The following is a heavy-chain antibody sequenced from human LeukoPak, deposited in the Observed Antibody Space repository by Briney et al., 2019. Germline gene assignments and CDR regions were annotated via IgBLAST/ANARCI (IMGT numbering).Heavy chain of an antibody. CDR1: GYTFTSYG. D-gene: IGHD3-3*01. CDR3: AREVSYDFWSGYCDY. J-gene: IGHJ4*02. Sequence: GASVKVSCKASGYTFTSYGISWVRQAPGQGLEWMGWISAYNGNTNYAQKLQGRVTMTTDTSTSTAYMELRSLRSDDTAVYYCAREVSYDFWSGYCDYWGQGTLVTVSS. CDR2: ISAYNGNT. V-gene: IGHV1-18*01.